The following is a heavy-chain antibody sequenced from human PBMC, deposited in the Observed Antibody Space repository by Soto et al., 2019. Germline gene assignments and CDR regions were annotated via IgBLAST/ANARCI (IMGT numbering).Heavy chain of an antibody. CDR1: GYTFTSHY. Sequence: QVQLVQSGAEVRKPGASVKVSCKASGYTFTSHYIHWVRQAPGQGLEWMGVINPSGGSTSYADKFQGRVTMTRDTSTSTVYMDLSSLRSGDTALYDCARDQVPNASRLGDAFDIWGQGTMVTVSS. D-gene: IGHD6-6*01. V-gene: IGHV1-46*01. CDR2: INPSGGST. J-gene: IGHJ3*02. CDR3: ARDQVPNASRLGDAFDI.